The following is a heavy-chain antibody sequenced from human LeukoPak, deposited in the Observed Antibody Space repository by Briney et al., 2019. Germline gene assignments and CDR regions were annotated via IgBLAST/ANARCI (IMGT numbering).Heavy chain of an antibody. Sequence: ASVKVSCKASGGTFSSYATSWVRQAPGQGLAWMGGIIPIFGTANYAQKFQGRVTITADESTSTAYMELSSLRSEDTAVYYCTPIAAAANDAFDIWGQGTMVTVSS. CDR1: GGTFSSYA. CDR3: TPIAAAANDAFDI. D-gene: IGHD6-13*01. CDR2: IIPIFGTA. J-gene: IGHJ3*02. V-gene: IGHV1-69*13.